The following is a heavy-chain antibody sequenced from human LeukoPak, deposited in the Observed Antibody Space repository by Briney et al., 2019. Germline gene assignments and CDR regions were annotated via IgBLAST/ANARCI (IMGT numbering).Heavy chain of an antibody. D-gene: IGHD3-9*01. J-gene: IGHJ5*02. CDR1: GGSFSGYY. Sequence: SETLSLTCAVYGGSFSGYYWSWIRQPPGKGLEWIGETNHGGSTNYNPSLKSRVTISVDTSKNQFSLKLSSVTAADTAVYYCASLTGYPNWFDPWGQGTLVTVPS. CDR2: TNHGGST. V-gene: IGHV4-34*01. CDR3: ASLTGYPNWFDP.